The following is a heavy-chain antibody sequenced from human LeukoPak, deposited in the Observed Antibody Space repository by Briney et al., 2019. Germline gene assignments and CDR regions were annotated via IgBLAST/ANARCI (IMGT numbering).Heavy chain of an antibody. CDR3: ARPFYDILTGYYSVDLDY. CDR1: GYTFTGYY. Sequence: ASVKVSCKASGYTFTGYYMHWVRQAPGQGLEWIGWINPNSGGTNYAQKFQGRVTMTRDTSISTAYMELSRLRSDDTAVYYCARPFYDILTGYYSVDLDYWGQGTLVTVSS. CDR2: INPNSGGT. V-gene: IGHV1-2*02. D-gene: IGHD3-9*01. J-gene: IGHJ4*02.